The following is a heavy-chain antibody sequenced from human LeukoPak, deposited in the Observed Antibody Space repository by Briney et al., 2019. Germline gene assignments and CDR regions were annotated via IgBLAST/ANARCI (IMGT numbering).Heavy chain of an antibody. V-gene: IGHV3-48*04. CDR1: GFTFSSHA. Sequence: PGGSLRLSCAASGFTFSSHAMNWVRQAPGKGLEWVSYISISSSSVYHADSVKGRFTISRDNAKNSLYLQMNSLRAEDTAVYYCARDPVRYCSGGSCYRYFDYWGQGTLVTVSS. D-gene: IGHD2-15*01. CDR2: ISISSSSV. J-gene: IGHJ4*02. CDR3: ARDPVRYCSGGSCYRYFDY.